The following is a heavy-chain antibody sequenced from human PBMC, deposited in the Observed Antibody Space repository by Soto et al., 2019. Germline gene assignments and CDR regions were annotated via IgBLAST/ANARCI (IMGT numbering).Heavy chain of an antibody. Sequence: GGSLRLSCAASGFSFENFGMSWVRQAPGKGLEWISSISGSGFKKYYADSVKGRFTISRDNSKSTGYLELNNLSAEDPAVYHCAKDGDYYDSSRDAPYDAFDVWGQGTMVTGSS. CDR2: ISGSGFKK. D-gene: IGHD3-22*01. CDR1: GFSFENFG. V-gene: IGHV3-23*01. CDR3: AKDGDYYDSSRDAPYDAFDV. J-gene: IGHJ3*01.